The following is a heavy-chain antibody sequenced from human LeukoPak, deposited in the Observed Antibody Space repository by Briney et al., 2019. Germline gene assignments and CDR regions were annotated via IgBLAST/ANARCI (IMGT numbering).Heavy chain of an antibody. CDR3: ARSYGDYAPPRD. Sequence: GGSLRLSCAASGFSFSTYRMNWVRQGPGKGLEWVSSISSSSSYIYYADSVKGRFTISRDNAKNSLYLQMNSLRAEVTAVYYCARSYGDYAPPRDWGQGTLVTVSS. V-gene: IGHV3-21*01. D-gene: IGHD4-17*01. CDR2: ISSSSSYI. J-gene: IGHJ4*02. CDR1: GFSFSTYR.